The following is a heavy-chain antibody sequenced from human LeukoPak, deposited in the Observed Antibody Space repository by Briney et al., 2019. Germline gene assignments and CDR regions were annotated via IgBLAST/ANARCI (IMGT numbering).Heavy chain of an antibody. V-gene: IGHV3-23*01. D-gene: IGHD4-17*01. J-gene: IGHJ4*02. Sequence: GGSLRLSCAVSGFTFSNYAMSWVRQAPGKGLEWVSVISGTGGSTYYADSVKGRFTISRDNSKNTLYLQMNSLRAEDTAVYYCASLFPAYGDYGDYWGQGTLVTVSS. CDR3: ASLFPAYGDYGDY. CDR2: ISGTGGST. CDR1: GFTFSNYA.